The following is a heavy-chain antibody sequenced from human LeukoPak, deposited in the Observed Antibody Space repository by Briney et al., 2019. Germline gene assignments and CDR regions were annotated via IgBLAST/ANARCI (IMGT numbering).Heavy chain of an antibody. V-gene: IGHV1-69*13. Sequence: SVKVSCKASGGTFSSYAISWVRQAPGQGLEWMGGIIPIFGTANYAQKFQGRVTITADESTSTAYMELSSLRSEGTAVYYCSREEREYCGDGCNDAIDIWGQGTMVTVSS. J-gene: IGHJ3*02. CDR1: GGTFSSYA. CDR2: IIPIFGTA. CDR3: SREEREYCGDGCNDAIDI. D-gene: IGHD2-21*02.